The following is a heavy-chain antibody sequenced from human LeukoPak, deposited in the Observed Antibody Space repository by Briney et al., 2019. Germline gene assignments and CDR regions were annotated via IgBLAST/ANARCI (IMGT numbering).Heavy chain of an antibody. D-gene: IGHD3-22*01. J-gene: IGHJ1*01. V-gene: IGHV3-30*02. CDR2: IRYDGSKK. CDR1: GSTFSTYG. CDR3: AKSLGYASSGPPFD. Sequence: GGSLRLSCAASGSTFSTYGMHWVRQAPGEGLEWVAYIRYDGSKKYYADSVKGRFTISRDNSKNTLYLQMNSLRGDDTSVYYCAKSLGYASSGPPFDWGQGTLVSVSS.